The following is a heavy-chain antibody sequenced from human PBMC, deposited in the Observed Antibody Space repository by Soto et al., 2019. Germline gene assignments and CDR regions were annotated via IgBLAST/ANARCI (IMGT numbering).Heavy chain of an antibody. V-gene: IGHV1-3*01. Sequence: ASVKVSCKASGYTFTSYAMDWVRQAPGQRLEWMGWINAGNGNTKYSQKFQGRVTITADESTSTAYMELSSLRSEDTAVYYCARVRLNYDILTGPNWFDPWGQGTLVTVSS. CDR1: GYTFTSYA. CDR2: INAGNGNT. CDR3: ARVRLNYDILTGPNWFDP. D-gene: IGHD3-9*01. J-gene: IGHJ5*02.